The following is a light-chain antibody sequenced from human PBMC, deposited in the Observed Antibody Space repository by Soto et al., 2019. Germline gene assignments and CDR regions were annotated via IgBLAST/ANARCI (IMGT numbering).Light chain of an antibody. V-gene: IGKV1-27*01. J-gene: IGKJ4*01. CDR2: AAS. CDR3: QKYTNVPA. Sequence: DIQMTQSPSSLSASVGDRVTITCRASQGISNYLAWYQQIPGKVPKLLISAASTLQSVVPSRFSGSGSGTVFTLTISSLQPEYVATYYCQKYTNVPAFGGGTKVEIK. CDR1: QGISNY.